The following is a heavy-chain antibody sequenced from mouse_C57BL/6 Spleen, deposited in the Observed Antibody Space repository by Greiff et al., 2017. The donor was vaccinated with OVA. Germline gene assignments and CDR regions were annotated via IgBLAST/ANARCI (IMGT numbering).Heavy chain of an antibody. CDR1: GYTFTTYP. Sequence: VQLQQSGAELVKPGASVKMSCKASGYTFTTYPIEWMKQNHGKSLEWIGNFHPYNDDTKYNEKFKGKATLTVEKSSSPVYLELSRLTSDDSDVYYCARRGYDYDEAWFAYWGQGTLVTVAA. CDR2: FHPYNDDT. V-gene: IGHV1-47*01. D-gene: IGHD2-4*01. CDR3: ARRGYDYDEAWFAY. J-gene: IGHJ3*01.